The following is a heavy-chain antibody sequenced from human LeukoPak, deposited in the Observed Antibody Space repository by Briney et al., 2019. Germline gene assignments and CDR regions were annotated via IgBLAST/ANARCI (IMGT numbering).Heavy chain of an antibody. V-gene: IGHV3-23*01. CDR3: AKRRSYCGGDCYSAEYFQH. J-gene: IGHJ1*01. CDR2: ISGSGGST. Sequence: GGSLRLSCAASGFTFSSYAMSWVRQAPGKGLEWVSAISGSGGSTYYADSVKGRFTISRDNSKNTLYLRMNSLRAEDTAVYYCAKRRSYCGGDCYSAEYFQHWGQGTLVTVSS. CDR1: GFTFSSYA. D-gene: IGHD2-21*02.